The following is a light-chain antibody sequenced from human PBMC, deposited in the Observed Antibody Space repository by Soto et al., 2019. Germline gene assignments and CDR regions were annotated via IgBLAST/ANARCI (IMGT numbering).Light chain of an antibody. CDR2: DAS. CDR3: QQRSNWPRT. CDR1: QRVSSY. J-gene: IGKJ1*01. Sequence: EIVLTQSPATLSLSPGERATLSCRASQRVSSYLAWYQQKPGQAPRLLIYDASNRATGIPARFSGSGSGTGFTLTISSLEPEDFAVYYCQQRSNWPRTFGQGTKVEIK. V-gene: IGKV3-11*01.